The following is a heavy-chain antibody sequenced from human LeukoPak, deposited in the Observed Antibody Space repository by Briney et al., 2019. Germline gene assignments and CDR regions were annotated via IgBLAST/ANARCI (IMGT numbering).Heavy chain of an antibody. V-gene: IGHV3-15*01. CDR2: IKSKSDGGTI. CDR1: GFTLRTAW. D-gene: IGHD1-26*01. Sequence: GGSLRLSCTPSGFTLRTAWMTWVRQAPGKGLEWVGRIKSKSDGGTIDYAAPVKGRFTISSEDSKNTVYLQMTSLKIEDTAVYYCSAVRWSGSFDYWGQGILVTVSS. CDR3: SAVRWSGSFDY. J-gene: IGHJ4*02.